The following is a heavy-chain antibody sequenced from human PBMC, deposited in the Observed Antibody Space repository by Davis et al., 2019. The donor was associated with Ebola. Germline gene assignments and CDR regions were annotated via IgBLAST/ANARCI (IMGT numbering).Heavy chain of an antibody. CDR1: GFTFSTYG. D-gene: IGHD2/OR15-2a*01. V-gene: IGHV3-48*01. J-gene: IGHJ6*04. Sequence: GGSLRLSCAASGFTFSTYGMNWVRQAPGKGLEWVSYISSTGSTIYYADSVRGRFTISTDNSETTLFLLMNSLRAEDTAIYYCAKDAPFYPTLNPLYHYGLDVWGKGTTVTVSS. CDR3: AKDAPFYPTLNPLYHYGLDV. CDR2: ISSTGSTI.